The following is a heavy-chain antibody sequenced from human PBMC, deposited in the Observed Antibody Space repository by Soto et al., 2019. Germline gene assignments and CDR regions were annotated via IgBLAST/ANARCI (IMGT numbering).Heavy chain of an antibody. CDR3: ARDLVTIFGVVIRYLGMDV. V-gene: IGHV1-46*01. D-gene: IGHD3-3*01. J-gene: IGHJ6*02. CDR2: INPSGGST. Sequence: ASVKVSCKASGYTFTSYYMHWVRQAPGQGLEWMGIINPSGGSTSYAQKFRGRVTMTRDTSTSTVYMELSSLRSEDTAVYYCARDLVTIFGVVIRYLGMDVWGQGTTVTVSS. CDR1: GYTFTSYY.